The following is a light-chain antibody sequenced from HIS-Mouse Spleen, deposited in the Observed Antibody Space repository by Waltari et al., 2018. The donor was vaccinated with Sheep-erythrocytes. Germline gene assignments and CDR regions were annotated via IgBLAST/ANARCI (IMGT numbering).Light chain of an antibody. V-gene: IGKV3-11*01. Sequence: DIVLTQYPATLSLSPGERATLSCRASQSVSSYLAWYQQKPGQAPRLLIYDASNRATGIPARFSGSGSGTDFTLTISSLEPEDFAVYYCQQRSNWYTFGQGTKLEIK. CDR1: QSVSSY. J-gene: IGKJ2*01. CDR2: DAS. CDR3: QQRSNWYT.